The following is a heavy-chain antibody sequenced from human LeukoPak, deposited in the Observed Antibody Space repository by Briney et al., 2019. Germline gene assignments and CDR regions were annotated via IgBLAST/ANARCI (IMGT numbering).Heavy chain of an antibody. V-gene: IGHV1-69*13. Sequence: SVKVSCKASGGTFSSYAISWVRQAPGQGLEWMGGIIPVYGTATYAQNFQGRVTITADESTTTAYMELSSLRSEDTAVYYCASSRGYDVGGYFDYWGQGTLVTVSS. CDR3: ASSRGYDVGGYFDY. CDR2: IIPVYGTA. D-gene: IGHD5-12*01. J-gene: IGHJ4*02. CDR1: GGTFSSYA.